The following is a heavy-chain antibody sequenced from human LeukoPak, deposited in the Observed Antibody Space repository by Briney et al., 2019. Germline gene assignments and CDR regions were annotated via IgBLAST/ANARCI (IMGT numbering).Heavy chain of an antibody. CDR3: ARLGRRPLYCTSTSCWFWFDP. Sequence: ASVKVSCKSSGYTFTSYNMHWVRQAPGQGLEWMGWINPNSGGTNYAQKFQGRVTMTRDTSISTAYMELSRLRSDDTAVYYCARLGRRPLYCTSTSCWFWFDPWGQGTLVTVSS. D-gene: IGHD2-2*01. V-gene: IGHV1-2*02. CDR1: GYTFTSYN. CDR2: INPNSGGT. J-gene: IGHJ5*02.